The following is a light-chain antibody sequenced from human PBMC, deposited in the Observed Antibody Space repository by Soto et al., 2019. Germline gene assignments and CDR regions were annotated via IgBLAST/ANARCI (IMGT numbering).Light chain of an antibody. V-gene: IGLV2-14*02. J-gene: IGLJ1*01. CDR3: SSYTSSSTPYV. CDR2: EVS. Sequence: QSALTQAASVSGSPGESITISCTGTSSDVGTYTLVSWYQQHPGKAPKLMIYEVSNRPSGVSNRFSGSKSGNTASLTISGLQAEDEADYYCSSYTSSSTPYVFGTGTKV. CDR1: SSDVGTYTL.